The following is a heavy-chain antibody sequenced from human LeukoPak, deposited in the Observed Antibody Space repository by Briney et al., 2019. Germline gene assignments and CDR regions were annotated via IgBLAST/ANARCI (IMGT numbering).Heavy chain of an antibody. D-gene: IGHD3-10*01. J-gene: IGHJ4*02. CDR3: ARDYGSGSYPAIWGYFDY. CDR2: IIPIFGTA. Sequence: SVKVSCKASGGTFSSYAISWVRQAPGQGLEWMGVIIPIFGTANYAQKFQGRVTITTDESTSTAYMELSSLRSEDTAVYYCARDYGSGSYPAIWGYFDYWGQGTLVTVSS. CDR1: GGTFSSYA. V-gene: IGHV1-69*05.